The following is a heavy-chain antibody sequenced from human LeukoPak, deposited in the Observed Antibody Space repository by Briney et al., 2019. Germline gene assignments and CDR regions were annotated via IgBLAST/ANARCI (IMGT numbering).Heavy chain of an antibody. Sequence: PSETLSLTCTVSGGSISSSSYYWGWIRQPPGKGLEWIGSIYYSGSTYYNPSLKSRVTISVDTSKNQFSLKLSSVTAADTAVYYCARHRVRNDEGFDYWGQGTLVTVSS. CDR1: GGSISSSSYY. J-gene: IGHJ4*02. D-gene: IGHD1-1*01. CDR2: IYYSGST. V-gene: IGHV4-39*01. CDR3: ARHRVRNDEGFDY.